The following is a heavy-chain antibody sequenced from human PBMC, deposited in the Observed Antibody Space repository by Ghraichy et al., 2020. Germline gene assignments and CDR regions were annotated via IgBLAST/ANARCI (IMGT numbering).Heavy chain of an antibody. D-gene: IGHD4-11*01. CDR2: IKSSADGGTT. V-gene: IGHV3-15*05. Sequence: GGSLRLSCVASGFTFTKAWMSWVRQAPGKGLEWVGRIKSSADGGTTDYAAPVKGRFTISRDDSESTVYLEMNSLETEDTAVYYCKGTTAGVAYYGMDVWGQGTTVTVSS. CDR3: KGTTAGVAYYGMDV. CDR1: GFTFTKAW. J-gene: IGHJ6*02.